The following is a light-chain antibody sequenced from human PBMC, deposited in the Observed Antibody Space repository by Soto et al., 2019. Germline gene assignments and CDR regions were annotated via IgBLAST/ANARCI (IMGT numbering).Light chain of an antibody. CDR3: QKYDSAPQT. CDR2: GAS. V-gene: IGKV1-27*01. J-gene: IGKJ1*01. CDR1: QAISNF. Sequence: DIQMTQSPSSLSASVGDRVTITCRASQAISNFLAWYQQKPGKVPKLLIYGASTLQFGVPSRFSGSGSGTDFTLTISSLQPEDVATYYCQKYDSAPQTFGQGTKVESK.